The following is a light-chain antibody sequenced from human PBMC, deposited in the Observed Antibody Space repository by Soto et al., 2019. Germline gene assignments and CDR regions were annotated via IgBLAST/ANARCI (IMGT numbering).Light chain of an antibody. V-gene: IGLV2-14*01. J-gene: IGLJ2*01. CDR3: TSYTSSSTRVV. CDR1: SSDIGGYDS. Sequence: QSALTQPASVSGSPGQSITISCTGNSSDIGGYDSVSWYQQHTGKAPKLMIYDVSNRPSGVSNRFSGSKSGNTASLTISGLQAEDEADYYCTSYTSSSTRVVFGGGTKVTVL. CDR2: DVS.